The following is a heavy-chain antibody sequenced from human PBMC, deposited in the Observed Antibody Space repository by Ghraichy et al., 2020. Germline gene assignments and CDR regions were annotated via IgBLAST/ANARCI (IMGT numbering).Heavy chain of an antibody. D-gene: IGHD3-22*01. Sequence: SETLSLTCTVSGGSISSGGYYWSWIRQHPGKGLEWIGYIYYSGSTYYNPSLKSRVTISVDTSKNQFSLRLSSVTAADTAVYYCARDSSGYGYFDYWGQGTLVTVSS. CDR3: ARDSSGYGYFDY. V-gene: IGHV4-31*03. J-gene: IGHJ4*02. CDR1: GGSISSGGYY. CDR2: IYYSGST.